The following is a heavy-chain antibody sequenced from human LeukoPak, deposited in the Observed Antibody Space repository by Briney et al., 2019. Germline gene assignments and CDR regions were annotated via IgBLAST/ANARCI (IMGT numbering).Heavy chain of an antibody. CDR1: GGSISSYY. V-gene: IGHV4-59*01. Sequence: SETLSLTCTVSGGSISSYYWSWIRQPPGKGLEWIGYIYYSGSTNYKPSLKSRVTISVETSKNQFSLKLRSVTAADTAVYYCARVWGNYGRYYYYYMDVWGKGTTVTVSS. CDR3: ARVWGNYGRYYYYYMDV. CDR2: IYYSGST. J-gene: IGHJ6*03. D-gene: IGHD3-10*01.